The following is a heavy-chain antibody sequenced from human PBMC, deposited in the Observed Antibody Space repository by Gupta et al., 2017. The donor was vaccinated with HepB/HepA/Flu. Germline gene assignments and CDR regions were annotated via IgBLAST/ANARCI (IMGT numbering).Heavy chain of an antibody. J-gene: IGHJ4*02. CDR1: VFTFSTYW. CDR2: IKQYGSEK. Sequence: ELQLVESGGGLVQPGGSLRLSCAASVFTFSTYWMNWVRQMTGKGLEWVANIKQYGSEKYYVDSVKGRFTIARENAKNSMYLQMKSVRAEDTAVEYCERALYSGWYPGYWGQGSLVTVSS. D-gene: IGHD6-19*01. V-gene: IGHV3-7*01. CDR3: ERALYSGWYPGY.